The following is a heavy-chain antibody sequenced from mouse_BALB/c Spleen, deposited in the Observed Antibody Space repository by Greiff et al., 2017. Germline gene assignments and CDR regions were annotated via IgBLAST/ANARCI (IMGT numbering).Heavy chain of an antibody. CDR1: GFTFSSYY. CDR2: INSNGGST. Sequence: EVQLVESGGGLVKLGGSLKLSCAASGFTFSSYYMSWVRQTPEKRLELVAAINSNGGSTYYPDTVKGRFTISRDNAKNTLYLQMSSLKSEDTALYYCASHRYEGAMDYWGQGTSVTVSS. V-gene: IGHV5-6-2*01. CDR3: ASHRYEGAMDY. J-gene: IGHJ4*01. D-gene: IGHD2-14*01.